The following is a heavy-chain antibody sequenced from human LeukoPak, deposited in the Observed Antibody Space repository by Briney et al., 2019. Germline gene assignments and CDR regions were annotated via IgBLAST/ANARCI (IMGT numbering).Heavy chain of an antibody. Sequence: RGSLRLSCAASGFVFSSYAMSWVRQAPGKGLEWVSGISGSGGDPYYADSVKGHFTISRDNSKNTLYLQMNSLRAEDTAVYYCVKVKGFSFGFDYWGQGTLVSVSS. J-gene: IGHJ4*02. V-gene: IGHV3-23*01. CDR3: VKVKGFSFGFDY. CDR2: ISGSGGDP. D-gene: IGHD5-18*01. CDR1: GFVFSSYA.